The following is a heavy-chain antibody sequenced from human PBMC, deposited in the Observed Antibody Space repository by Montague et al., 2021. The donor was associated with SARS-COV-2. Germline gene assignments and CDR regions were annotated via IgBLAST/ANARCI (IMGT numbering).Heavy chain of an antibody. CDR2: IDKSGTT. J-gene: IGHJ6*02. V-gene: IGHV4-31*03. D-gene: IGHD3-3*02. CDR3: ARGRGLAVLFDFYYYGVDV. Sequence: TLSLTCTVSGGSISYGGYFWNWIRQHPGKGLEWIGYIDKSGTTQYNPSLKSRVSLSVDTSKNQFSLNLRSVTAADTAVYYCARGRGLAVLFDFYYYGVDVWGQGTTVTVSS. CDR1: GGSISYGGYF.